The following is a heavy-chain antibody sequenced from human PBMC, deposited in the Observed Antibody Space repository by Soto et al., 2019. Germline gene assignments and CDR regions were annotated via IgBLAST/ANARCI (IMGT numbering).Heavy chain of an antibody. Sequence: ASVKVSCKASGYTFTGYYMHWARQAPGQGLEWMGWINPNSGGTNYAQKFQGRVTMTRDTSISTAYMELSRLRSDDTAVYYCARVVVAAAAGGSYGMDVWGQGTTVTVSS. V-gene: IGHV1-2*02. D-gene: IGHD6-13*01. J-gene: IGHJ6*02. CDR2: INPNSGGT. CDR3: ARVVVAAAAGGSYGMDV. CDR1: GYTFTGYY.